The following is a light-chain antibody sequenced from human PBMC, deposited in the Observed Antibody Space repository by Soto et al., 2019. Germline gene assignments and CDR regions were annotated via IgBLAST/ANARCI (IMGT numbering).Light chain of an antibody. V-gene: IGLV3-21*02. Sequence: SYVLTQPPSVSVAPEQTASIPCGGNNIGTKTVHWYQQKPGQAPMLVVYDDADRPSGIPERFSGSNSGNTATLTITRVEAGDEAAYYCQVGDVSHDHHLFGGGTKLTVL. CDR1: NIGTKT. J-gene: IGLJ2*01. CDR3: QVGDVSHDHHL. CDR2: DDA.